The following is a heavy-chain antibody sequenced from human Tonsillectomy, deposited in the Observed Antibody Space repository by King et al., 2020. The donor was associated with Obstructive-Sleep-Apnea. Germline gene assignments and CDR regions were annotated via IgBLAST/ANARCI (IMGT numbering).Heavy chain of an antibody. J-gene: IGHJ5*02. Sequence: QLQESGPVLVKPSETLSLTCTVSGGSISSYYWSWIRQPPGKGLEWIGYIYYRVSTNYNPSLKSRVTISVDTSKNPLSLKMSSVTAADTAVYYCARDQPGITIFGVVMGSRFDPWGQGTLVTVSS. CDR2: IYYRVST. CDR3: ARDQPGITIFGVVMGSRFDP. D-gene: IGHD3-3*01. V-gene: IGHV4-59*01. CDR1: GGSISSYY.